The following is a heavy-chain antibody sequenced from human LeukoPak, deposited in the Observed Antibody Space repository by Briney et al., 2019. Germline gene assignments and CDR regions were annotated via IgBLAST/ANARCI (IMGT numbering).Heavy chain of an antibody. J-gene: IGHJ4*02. CDR3: ARGWHRLYSSGWYPDYFDY. D-gene: IGHD6-19*01. Sequence: ASVKVSCKASGYTLTDIAMNWVRQAPGQGLEWMGWINTNTGNPRYAQGFTGRFVFSLDTSVSTAYLQINSLKAEDTAVYYCARGWHRLYSSGWYPDYFDYWGQGTLVTVSS. V-gene: IGHV7-4-1*02. CDR1: GYTLTDIA. CDR2: INTNTGNP.